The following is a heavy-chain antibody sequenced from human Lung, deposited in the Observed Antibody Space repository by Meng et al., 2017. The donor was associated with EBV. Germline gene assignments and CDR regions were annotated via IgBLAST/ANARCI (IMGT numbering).Heavy chain of an antibody. CDR3: ARVYYYDSSGYSH. V-gene: IGHV4-31*03. J-gene: IGHJ4*02. CDR2: IYYSGST. CDR1: GGSISSGGYY. D-gene: IGHD3-22*01. Sequence: QGQLQEPGPGLVKPSQTLSLTCTVSGGSISSGGYYWSWIRQHPGKGLEWIGYIYYSGSTYYNPSLKSRVTISVDTSKNQFSLKLSSVTAADTAVYYCARVYYYDSSGYSHWGQGTLVTVSS.